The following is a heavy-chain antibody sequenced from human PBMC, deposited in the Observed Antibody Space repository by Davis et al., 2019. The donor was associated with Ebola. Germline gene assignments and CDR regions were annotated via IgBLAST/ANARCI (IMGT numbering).Heavy chain of an antibody. CDR1: GFTFSSYW. V-gene: IGHV3-48*04. J-gene: IGHJ4*02. D-gene: IGHD3-22*01. CDR3: ARDENYYDSSGYSYYFDY. CDR2: ISSSGSTI. Sequence: GGSLRLSCAASGFTFSSYWMSWVRQAPGKGLEWVSYISSSGSTIYYADSVKGRFTISRDNAKNSLYLQMNSLRAEDTAVYYCARDENYYDSSGYSYYFDYWGQGTLVTVSS.